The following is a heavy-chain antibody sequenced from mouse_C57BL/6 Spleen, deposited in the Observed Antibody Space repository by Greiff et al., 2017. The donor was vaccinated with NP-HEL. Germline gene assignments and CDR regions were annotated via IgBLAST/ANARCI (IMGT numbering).Heavy chain of an antibody. D-gene: IGHD2-14*01. CDR2: IYPGDGDT. V-gene: IGHV1-80*01. CDR3: AREGLGNFDY. J-gene: IGHJ2*01. CDR1: GYAFSSYW. Sequence: VQLQQSGAELVKPGASVKISCKASGYAFSSYWMNWVKQSPGKGLEWIGQIYPGDGDTNYNGKFKGKATLTADKSSSTDYMQLSSLTSEDSAVYLCAREGLGNFDYWGQGTTLTVSS.